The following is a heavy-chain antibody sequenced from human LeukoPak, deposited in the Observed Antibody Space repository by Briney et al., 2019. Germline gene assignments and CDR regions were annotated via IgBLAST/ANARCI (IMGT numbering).Heavy chain of an antibody. V-gene: IGHV3-48*03. CDR1: GFTFDDYA. CDR2: ISSSGSTI. CDR3: AELGITMIGGV. Sequence: GGSLRLSCAASGFTFDDYAMHWVRQAPGKGLEWVSYISSSGSTIYYADSVKGRFTISRDNAKSSLYLQMNSLRAEDTAVYYCAELGITMIGGVWGKGTTVTISS. J-gene: IGHJ6*04. D-gene: IGHD3-10*02.